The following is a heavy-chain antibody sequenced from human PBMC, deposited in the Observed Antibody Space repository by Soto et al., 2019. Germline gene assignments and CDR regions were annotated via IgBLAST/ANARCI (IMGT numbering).Heavy chain of an antibody. CDR3: AKPTGSSDFDY. J-gene: IGHJ4*02. V-gene: IGHV3-23*01. Sequence: GGSLRLSCAASGFTFSSYAMSWVRQAPGKGLEWVSAISGSGSSTYYADSVKGRFTISRDNSKNTLYLQMNSPRAKDTYLYSSAKPTGSSDFDYWGQGTLVTVSS. D-gene: IGHD1-26*01. CDR1: GFTFSSYA. CDR2: ISGSGSST.